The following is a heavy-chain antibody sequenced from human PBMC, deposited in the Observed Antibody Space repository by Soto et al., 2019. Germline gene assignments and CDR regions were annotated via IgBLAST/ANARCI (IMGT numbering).Heavy chain of an antibody. Sequence: GGSLRPSCAASGFTFSSYGMHWVRQAPGKGLEWVAVIWYDGSNKYYADSVKGRFTISRDNSKNKLYLQMNSLRAEDTAVYYCARRGPHYYFDYWGQGTLITVSS. CDR2: IWYDGSNK. V-gene: IGHV3-33*01. CDR1: GFTFSSYG. CDR3: ARRGPHYYFDY. J-gene: IGHJ4*02.